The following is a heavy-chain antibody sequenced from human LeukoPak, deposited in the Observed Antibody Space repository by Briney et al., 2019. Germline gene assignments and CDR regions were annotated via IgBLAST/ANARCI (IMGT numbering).Heavy chain of an antibody. D-gene: IGHD3-16*01. CDR1: EFTFSSYA. CDR3: AKNRESFGDSKTHY. CDR2: ISAGGGST. J-gene: IGHJ4*02. V-gene: IGHV3-23*01. Sequence: GGSLRLSCAASEFTFSSYAMSWVRQAPGKGLEWVSAISAGGGSTYYADSVKGRFAISRDSSKNTLYLQMSSLRAEDTAVYYCAKNRESFGDSKTHYWGQGTLVSVSS.